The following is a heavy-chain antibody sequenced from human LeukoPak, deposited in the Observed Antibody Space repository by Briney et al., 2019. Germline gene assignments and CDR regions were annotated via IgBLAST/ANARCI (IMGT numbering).Heavy chain of an antibody. J-gene: IGHJ5*01. CDR3: TKDSGPTNYVAFES. V-gene: IGHV3-15*01. CDR1: GVSFSNAW. D-gene: IGHD4/OR15-4a*01. CDR2: IKSQADGGTT. Sequence: GGSLRLSCVGSGVSFSNAWKSWVRQAPGKGLEWVGRIKSQADGGTTDYAAPVTGRFTISRDNSKNTLYLQMNSLKTEDTAVYYCTKDSGPTNYVAFESWGQGTLVTVSS.